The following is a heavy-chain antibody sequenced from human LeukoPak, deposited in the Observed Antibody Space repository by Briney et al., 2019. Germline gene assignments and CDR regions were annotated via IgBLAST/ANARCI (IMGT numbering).Heavy chain of an antibody. J-gene: IGHJ4*02. D-gene: IGHD3-22*01. CDR3: AKTSRNYYDTSGHSGWDY. CDR2: ISGSGVST. V-gene: IGHV3-23*01. Sequence: PGGSLRLSCAASGFTFNTYGMSWVRQAPGKGLEWVSAISGSGVSTYYADSVKGRFTISRDNSKNTLYLQVNSLRAEDTAVYYCAKTSRNYYDTSGHSGWDYWGQGTLVTVSS. CDR1: GFTFNTYG.